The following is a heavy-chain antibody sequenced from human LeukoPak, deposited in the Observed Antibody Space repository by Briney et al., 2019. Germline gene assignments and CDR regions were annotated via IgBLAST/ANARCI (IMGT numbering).Heavy chain of an antibody. Sequence: PGGSLRLSCAASGFTFNIYAMSWVRQAPGKGLGWVSSISSRSDYTFYADSVKGRFTISRDNSRNTLYLQMNSLRAEDTAIYYCAKDRPNYYEANGHYYRRDGDSWGQGTLVTVSS. J-gene: IGHJ5*01. CDR2: ISSRSDYT. V-gene: IGHV3-23*01. D-gene: IGHD3-22*01. CDR1: GFTFNIYA. CDR3: AKDRPNYYEANGHYYRRDGDS.